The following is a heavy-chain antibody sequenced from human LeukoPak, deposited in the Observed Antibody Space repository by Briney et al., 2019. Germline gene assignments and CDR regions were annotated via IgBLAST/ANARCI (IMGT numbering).Heavy chain of an antibody. J-gene: IGHJ4*02. CDR2: ISGSGGST. Sequence: GGSLRLSCAASGFTFSSYAMSWVRQAPGKGLEWVSAISGSGGSTYYADSVKGRFTISRDNSKNTLYLQMNSLRAEDTAVYYCAKEGGSDSSGRSRRGPRNKYFDYWGQGTLVTVSS. D-gene: IGHD3-22*01. CDR3: AKEGGSDSSGRSRRGPRNKYFDY. V-gene: IGHV3-23*01. CDR1: GFTFSSYA.